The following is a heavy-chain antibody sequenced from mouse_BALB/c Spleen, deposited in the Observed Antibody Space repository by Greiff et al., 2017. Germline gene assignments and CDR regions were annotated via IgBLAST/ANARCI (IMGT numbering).Heavy chain of an antibody. D-gene: IGHD1-2*01. CDR1: GFTFSSYG. CDR2: ISSGGSYT. V-gene: IGHV5-6*01. CDR3: AGEGDGQPWYFDV. J-gene: IGHJ1*01. Sequence: EVKVVESGGDLVKPGGSLKLSCAASGFTFSSYGMSWVRQTPDKRLEWVATISSGGSYTYYPDSVKGRFTISRDNAKNTLYLQMSSLKSEDTAMYYCAGEGDGQPWYFDVWGAGTTVTVSA.